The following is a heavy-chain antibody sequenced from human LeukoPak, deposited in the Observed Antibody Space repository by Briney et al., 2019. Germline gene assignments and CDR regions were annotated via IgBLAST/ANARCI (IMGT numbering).Heavy chain of an antibody. D-gene: IGHD3-10*01. CDR1: GGSISNYY. Sequence: SETLSLTCTVSGGSISNYYWSWIRQPPGKGLEWIGEINHSGSTNYNPSLKSRVTISVDTSKNQFSLKLSSVTAADTAVYYCARHRTYYYGSGSFDYWGQGTLVTVSS. CDR2: INHSGST. J-gene: IGHJ4*02. V-gene: IGHV4-34*01. CDR3: ARHRTYYYGSGSFDY.